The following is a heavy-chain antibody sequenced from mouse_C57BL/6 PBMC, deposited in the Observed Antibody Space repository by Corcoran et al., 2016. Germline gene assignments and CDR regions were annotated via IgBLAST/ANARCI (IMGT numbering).Heavy chain of an antibody. CDR2: IYPGSGNT. CDR3: ARSPITTGVATDWYFDV. Sequence: QVQLKQSGAELVRPGASVKLSCKASGYTFTDYYINWVKQRPGQGLEWIARIYPGSGNTYYNEKFKGKATLTAEKSSSTAYMQLSSLTSEDSAVYFCARSPITTGVATDWYFDVWGTGTTVTVSS. CDR1: GYTFTDYY. D-gene: IGHD1-1*01. V-gene: IGHV1-76*01. J-gene: IGHJ1*03.